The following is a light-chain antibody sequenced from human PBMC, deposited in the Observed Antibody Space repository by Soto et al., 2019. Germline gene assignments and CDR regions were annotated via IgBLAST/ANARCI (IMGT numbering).Light chain of an antibody. V-gene: IGKV1-5*01. J-gene: IGKJ5*01. CDR1: QSISSW. CDR3: QQYNSYSIT. Sequence: DIQLTQSPIFLSASVGDRVTISCRASQSISSWLAWYQQKPGKAPKLLIYDASSLESGVPSRFSGSGSGTEFTLTISSLQPDDFATYYCQQYNSYSITFGQGTRLETK. CDR2: DAS.